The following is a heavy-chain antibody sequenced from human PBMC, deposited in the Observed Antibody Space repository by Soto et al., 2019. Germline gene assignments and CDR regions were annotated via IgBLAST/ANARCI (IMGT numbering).Heavy chain of an antibody. CDR3: ARELGYCSSSSCWSDD. D-gene: IGHD2-2*01. V-gene: IGHV3-7*04. J-gene: IGHJ4*02. CDR2: IKQDGSET. Sequence: TGGSLRLSCAASGFTFNNYWMTWVRQAPGKGLEWVANIKQDGSETYYVDSVEGRFTISRDNAKNSVYLQMNSLRVEDTAVYYCARELGYCSSSSCWSDDWGQGT. CDR1: GFTFNNYW.